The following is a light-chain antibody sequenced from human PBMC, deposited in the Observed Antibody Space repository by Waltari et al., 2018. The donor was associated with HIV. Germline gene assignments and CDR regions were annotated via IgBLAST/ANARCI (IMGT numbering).Light chain of an antibody. V-gene: IGLV1-44*01. CDR1: SSHIRRTR. J-gene: IGLJ2*01. CDR3: AAWDDSLNGPV. CDR2: STN. Sequence: QSVLTQPPSASGTPGQRVTTSCSGSSSHIRRTRVNRYQQLPGTAPKLLIYSTNHRPSGVPDRFAGSKSGTSASLAISGLQSEDEADYYCAAWDDSLNGPVFGGGTKLTVL.